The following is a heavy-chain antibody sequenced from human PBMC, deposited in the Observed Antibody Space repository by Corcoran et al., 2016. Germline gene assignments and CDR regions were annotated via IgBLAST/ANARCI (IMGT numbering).Heavy chain of an antibody. Sequence: QVQHVQSGAEEKKHGASVKVSCKASGYTFTSYAMHWVRQAPGQRLEWMGGINAGNGNTKYSQKFQGRVTITRDTSASTAYMELSSLRSEDTAVYYCARDRCSGGSCYYFDYWGQGSLVT. V-gene: IGHV1-3*05. CDR3: ARDRCSGGSCYYFDY. CDR2: INAGNGNT. CDR1: GYTFTSYA. J-gene: IGHJ4*02. D-gene: IGHD2-15*01.